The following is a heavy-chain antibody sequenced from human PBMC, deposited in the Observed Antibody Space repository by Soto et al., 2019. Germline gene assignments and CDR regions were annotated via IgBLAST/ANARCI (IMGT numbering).Heavy chain of an antibody. CDR1: GFTFSSYG. Sequence: GGSLRLSCAASGFTFSSYGMHWVRQAPGKGLEWVAVISYDGSNKYYADSVKGRFTISRDNSKNTLYLQMNSLRAEDTAVYYCAKEPDSWGQGTLVTVSS. J-gene: IGHJ5*02. CDR2: ISYDGSNK. V-gene: IGHV3-30*18. CDR3: AKEPDS.